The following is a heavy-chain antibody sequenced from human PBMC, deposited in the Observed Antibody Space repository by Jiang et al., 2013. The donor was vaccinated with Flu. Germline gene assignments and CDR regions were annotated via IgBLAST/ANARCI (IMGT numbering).Heavy chain of an antibody. Sequence: CGAEVKKPGESLKISCKGSGYSFTTYWIGWVRQMPGKGLEWMGIIYPGDSDTRYSPSFQGQVTISADKSINTAYLQWNSLKASDTAMYYCARHRYCGSGSCHSDYWGQGTLVTVSS. V-gene: IGHV5-51*01. CDR2: IYPGDSDT. D-gene: IGHD2-15*01. CDR1: GYSFTTYW. CDR3: ARHRYCGSGSCHSDY. J-gene: IGHJ4*02.